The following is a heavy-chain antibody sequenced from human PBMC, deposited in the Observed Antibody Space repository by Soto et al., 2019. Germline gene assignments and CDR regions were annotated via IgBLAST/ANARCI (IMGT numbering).Heavy chain of an antibody. CDR3: AREGVTPSYYYYYGMDV. CDR1: GGSISSYY. V-gene: IGHV4-59*01. J-gene: IGHJ6*02. Sequence: QVQLQESGPGLVKPSETLSLTCTVSGGSISSYYWSWIRQPPGKGLEWIGYIYYSGSTNYNPSLQSRVTISVDTSKNQFSLKLSSVTAADTAVYYCAREGVTPSYYYYYGMDVWGQGTTVTVSS. D-gene: IGHD5-18*01. CDR2: IYYSGST.